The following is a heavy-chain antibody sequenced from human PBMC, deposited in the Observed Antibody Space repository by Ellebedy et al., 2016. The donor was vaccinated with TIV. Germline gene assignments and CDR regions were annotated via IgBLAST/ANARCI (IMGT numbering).Heavy chain of an antibody. V-gene: IGHV3-23*01. J-gene: IGHJ4*02. D-gene: IGHD6-25*01. CDR3: AKEAAEAKEGAAAYLSYDY. CDR2: ITGSGGRT. Sequence: GESLKISXAASGFIFSNYAMSWVRQAPGKGLEWISAITGSGGRTYYADSVRGRFNISRDNSKSTLYLQMNSLTAEDTAMYYCAKEAAEAKEGAAAYLSYDYWGQGTLVTVSS. CDR1: GFIFSNYA.